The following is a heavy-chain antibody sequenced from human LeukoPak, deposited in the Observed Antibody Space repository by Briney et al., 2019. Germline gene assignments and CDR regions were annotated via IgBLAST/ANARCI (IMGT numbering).Heavy chain of an antibody. CDR3: TAGTGRSDFDY. CDR2: IKRKGDDGTI. V-gene: IGHV3-15*01. CDR1: GFTFSKAW. J-gene: IGHJ4*02. D-gene: IGHD3/OR15-3a*01. Sequence: GGSLRLSCAASGFTFSKAWMSWVRQAPGRGLEWVGRIKRKGDDGTIDYAAPVKGRLSVSSDDSKNMLYLQMNRLKSEDTAVYYCTAGTGRSDFDYWGQGTLVTVSS.